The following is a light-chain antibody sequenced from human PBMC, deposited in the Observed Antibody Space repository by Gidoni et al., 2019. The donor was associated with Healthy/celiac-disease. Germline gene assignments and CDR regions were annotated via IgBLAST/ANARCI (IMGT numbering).Light chain of an antibody. CDR1: QSISSY. Sequence: DIQMTQSPSSLSASVGDRVTITCRASQSISSYLNWYQQKPGKAPKLLIYAASSLQSGVPSRFSGSGSGTDFTLTISSLQPEDFATYYCQQSYSTTFTFXGXTKVEIK. V-gene: IGKV1-39*01. J-gene: IGKJ4*01. CDR2: AAS. CDR3: QQSYSTTFT.